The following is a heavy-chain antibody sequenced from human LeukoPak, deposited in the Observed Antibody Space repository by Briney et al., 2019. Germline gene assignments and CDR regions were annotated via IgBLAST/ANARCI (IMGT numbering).Heavy chain of an antibody. J-gene: IGHJ4*02. D-gene: IGHD3-10*01. CDR3: ATTPAYITMVRGVYGY. CDR1: GGSFSGYY. CDR2: INHSGST. Sequence: PSETLSLTCAVYGGSFSGYYWSWLRQPPGKGLEWIGEINHSGSTNYNPSLKSRVTISVDTSKNQFSLKLSSVTAADTAVYYCATTPAYITMVRGVYGYWGQGTLVTVSS. V-gene: IGHV4-34*01.